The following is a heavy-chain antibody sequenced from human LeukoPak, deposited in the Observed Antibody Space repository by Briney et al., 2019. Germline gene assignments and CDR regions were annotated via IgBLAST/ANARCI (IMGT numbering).Heavy chain of an antibody. CDR2: INHSGST. CDR1: GGSFSGYY. J-gene: IGHJ4*02. CDR3: ASRYSSGWYGGY. V-gene: IGHV4-34*01. Sequence: PSETLSFTCAVYGGSFSGYYWSWIRQPPGKGLEWIGEINHSGSTNYNPSLKSRVTISVDTSKNQFSLKLSSVTAADTAVYYCASRYSSGWYGGYWGQGTLVTVSS. D-gene: IGHD6-19*01.